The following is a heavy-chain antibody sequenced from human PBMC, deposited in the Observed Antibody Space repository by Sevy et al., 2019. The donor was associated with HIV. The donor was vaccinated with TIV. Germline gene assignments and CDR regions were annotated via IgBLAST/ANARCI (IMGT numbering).Heavy chain of an antibody. J-gene: IGHJ4*02. CDR3: AKDLKPRGGYYYDSSGYWGGFDY. CDR2: ISGSGGST. CDR1: GFTFSSYA. V-gene: IGHV3-23*01. Sequence: GGSLRLSCAASGFTFSSYAMSWVRQAPGKGLEWVSAISGSGGSTYYADSVKGRFTISRDNSKNTPYLQMNSLRAEDTAVYYCAKDLKPRGGYYYDSSGYWGGFDYWGQGTLVTVSS. D-gene: IGHD3-22*01.